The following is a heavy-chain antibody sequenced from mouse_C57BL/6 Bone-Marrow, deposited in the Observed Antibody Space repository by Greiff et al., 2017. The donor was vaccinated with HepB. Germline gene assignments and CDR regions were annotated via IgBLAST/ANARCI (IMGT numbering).Heavy chain of an antibody. V-gene: IGHV1-81*01. D-gene: IGHD2-4*01. Sequence: VQRVESGAELARPGASVKLSCKASGYTFTSYGISWVKQRTGQGLEWIGEIYPRSGNTYYNEKFKGKATLTADKSSSTAYMELRSLTSEDSAVYFCARGGDYDNYAMDYWGQGTSVTVSS. CDR1: GYTFTSYG. CDR2: IYPRSGNT. CDR3: ARGGDYDNYAMDY. J-gene: IGHJ4*01.